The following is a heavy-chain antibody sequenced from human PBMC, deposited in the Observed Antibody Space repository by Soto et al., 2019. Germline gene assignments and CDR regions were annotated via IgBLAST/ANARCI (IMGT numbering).Heavy chain of an antibody. CDR3: SKDGEDIVVVPAADDYYYGMDV. CDR2: ISGSGGST. D-gene: IGHD2-2*01. V-gene: IGHV3-23*01. J-gene: IGHJ6*02. Sequence: PGGSLRLSCAASGFTFISYAMSWVRQAPGKGLEWVSAISGSGGSTYYADSVKGRFTISRDNSKNTLYQQMNSLRAEDKTEYYCSKDGEDIVVVPAADDYYYGMDVWGQGTTVTVSS. CDR1: GFTFISYA.